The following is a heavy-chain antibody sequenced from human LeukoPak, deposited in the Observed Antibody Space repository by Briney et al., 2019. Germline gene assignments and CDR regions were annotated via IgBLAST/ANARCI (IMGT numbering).Heavy chain of an antibody. CDR3: ARTREFSRDGDKNYYFDY. CDR2: INWNGGRT. J-gene: IGHJ4*02. D-gene: IGHD5-24*01. Sequence: GGSLRLSCAASGFTFSSYGMSWVRQAPGKGLEWVAGINWNGGRTGYADSVKGRFTISRDNAKNSLYLQMNSLRAEDTALYYCARTREFSRDGDKNYYFDYWGQGTLVTVSS. V-gene: IGHV3-20*04. CDR1: GFTFSSYG.